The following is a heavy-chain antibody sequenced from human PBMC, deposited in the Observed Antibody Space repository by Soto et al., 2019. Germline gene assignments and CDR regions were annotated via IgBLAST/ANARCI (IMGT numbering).Heavy chain of an antibody. Sequence: QVQLVQSGGGVVQPGRSLRLSCAASGFTFSSYGIHWVRQAPGKGLEWVAFISSDGSNKYYTDSVKGRFTISRDNSKNTLYLQMNRLRAEDTAVYYCALRGGLDYWGQGTLVTVSS. CDR1: GFTFSSYG. J-gene: IGHJ4*02. CDR2: ISSDGSNK. D-gene: IGHD4-17*01. V-gene: IGHV3-30*03. CDR3: ALRGGLDY.